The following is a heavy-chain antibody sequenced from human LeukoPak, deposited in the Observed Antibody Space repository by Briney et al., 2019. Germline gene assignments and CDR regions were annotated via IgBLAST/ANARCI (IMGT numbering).Heavy chain of an antibody. J-gene: IGHJ4*02. CDR2: ISAYNGNT. V-gene: IGHV1-18*01. D-gene: IGHD2-21*02. CDR3: ARDRVSSYCGGDCRYSLNY. CDR1: GYTFTSYG. Sequence: ASVKVSCKASGYTFTSYGISWVRQAPGQGLEWMGWISAYNGNTNYAQKLQGRVTMTTDTSTSTAYMELRSLRSDDTAVYYCARDRVSSYCGGDCRYSLNYWGQGTLVTVSS.